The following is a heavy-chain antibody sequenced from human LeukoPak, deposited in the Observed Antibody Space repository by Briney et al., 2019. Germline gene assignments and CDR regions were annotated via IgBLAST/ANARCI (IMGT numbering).Heavy chain of an antibody. D-gene: IGHD2-2*02. J-gene: IGHJ4*02. Sequence: GGSLRLSCAASGFTFSSYAMSRVRQAPGKGLEWVSAISGSGGSTYYADSVKGRFTISRDNSKNTLYLQMNSLRAEDTAVYYCAKDLDCSSTSCYKDYWGQGTLVTVSS. CDR1: GFTFSSYA. CDR2: ISGSGGST. V-gene: IGHV3-23*01. CDR3: AKDLDCSSTSCYKDY.